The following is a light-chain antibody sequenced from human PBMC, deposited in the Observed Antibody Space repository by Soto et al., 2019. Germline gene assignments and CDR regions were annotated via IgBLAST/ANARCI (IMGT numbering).Light chain of an antibody. CDR3: SSYTSSSTLV. J-gene: IGLJ1*01. CDR1: SSDVGGYNY. CDR2: EVS. Sequence: HSVLTQPASVSGSPGQSITISCTGTSSDVGGYNYVSWYQQHPGKAPKLMIYEVSNRPSGVSNRFSGSKSGNTAPLTIPGLQAEDEADYYCSSYTSSSTLVFGTGTKVTVL. V-gene: IGLV2-14*01.